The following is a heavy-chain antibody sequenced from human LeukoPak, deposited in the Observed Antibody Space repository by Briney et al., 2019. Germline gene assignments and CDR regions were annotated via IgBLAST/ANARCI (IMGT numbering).Heavy chain of an antibody. D-gene: IGHD3-22*01. V-gene: IGHV4-38-2*02. CDR2: IYHSGST. CDR3: ARETREGITMIVPDAFDI. Sequence: SETLSLTCTVSGYSISSGYYWGWIRQPPGKGLEWIGSIYHSGSTYYNPSLKSRVTISVDTSKNQFSLKLSSVTAADTAVYYCARETREGITMIVPDAFDIWGQGTMVTVSS. CDR1: GYSISSGYY. J-gene: IGHJ3*02.